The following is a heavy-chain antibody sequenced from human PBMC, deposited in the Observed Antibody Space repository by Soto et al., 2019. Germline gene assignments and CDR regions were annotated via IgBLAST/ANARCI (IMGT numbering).Heavy chain of an antibody. D-gene: IGHD1-26*01. J-gene: IGHJ6*02. CDR2: TSYDHNE. CDR1: GFTFSNHG. Sequence: GGSLRLSCAASGFTFSNHGMHWVRQAPGKGLEWVAVTSYDHNEYYADSVKGRFTVSRDSSNNTLYLQMNSLRVEDTAVYYCAKGGSNAGMVVWGQGATVTVSS. V-gene: IGHV3-30*18. CDR3: AKGGSNAGMVV.